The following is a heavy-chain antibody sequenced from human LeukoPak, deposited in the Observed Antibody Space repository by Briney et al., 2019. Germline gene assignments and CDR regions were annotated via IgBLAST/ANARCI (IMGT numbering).Heavy chain of an antibody. CDR3: AKWEVGSYGFSYFDY. J-gene: IGHJ4*03. CDR2: VTGSGRST. CDR1: GSTFNTYA. Sequence: GGSLRPSCSASGSTFNTYAMSWGRQGPGKGLEWVSTVTGSGRSTSYAESVKGRFTISRDNSKNTMYLQMKSLKVEDTAVYYYAKWEVGSYGFSYFDYWGQGTLVTVSS. D-gene: IGHD5-18*01. V-gene: IGHV3-23*01.